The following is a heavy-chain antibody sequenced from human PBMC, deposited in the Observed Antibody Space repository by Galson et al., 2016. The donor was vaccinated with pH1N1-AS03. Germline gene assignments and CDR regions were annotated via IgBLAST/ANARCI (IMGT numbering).Heavy chain of an antibody. CDR1: GGSIRSSNYY. D-gene: IGHD3-3*01. Sequence: SETLSLTCTASGGSIRSSNYYWGWIRQPPGKGLEWIGSMYYTGTNFYNPSLKSRVSMSVDTSKYQFSLSLSSVTASDTAVYYFAGHATTRSEVFGVPFYHYDYTDVGGKGTTVTVSS. J-gene: IGHJ6*03. CDR3: AGHATTRSEVFGVPFYHYDYTDV. CDR2: MYYTGTN. V-gene: IGHV4-39*01.